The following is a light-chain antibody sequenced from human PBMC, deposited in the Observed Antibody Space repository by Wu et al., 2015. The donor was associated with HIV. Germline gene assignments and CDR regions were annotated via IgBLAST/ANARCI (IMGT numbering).Light chain of an antibody. Sequence: EIVLTQSPDTLSLSPGERATLSCRASQSVSSYLAWYQHKPGQAPRLLIYDASDRATGISARFSGSGSGTEFTLTISSLEPEDFAVYYCQQYVSSPWTFGQGTKVEIK. CDR2: DAS. J-gene: IGKJ1*01. CDR3: QQYVSSPWT. CDR1: QSVSSY. V-gene: IGKV3-11*01.